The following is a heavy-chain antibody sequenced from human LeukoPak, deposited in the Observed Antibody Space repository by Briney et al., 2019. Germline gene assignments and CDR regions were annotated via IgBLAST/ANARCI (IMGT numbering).Heavy chain of an antibody. Sequence: SETLPLTCTVSGGSISSSSYYWGWIRQPPGKGLEWIGSIYYGGSTYYNPSLKSRVTISVDTSKNQFSLKLSSVTAADTAVYYCASYGPIDYWGQGTLVTVSS. J-gene: IGHJ4*02. CDR1: GGSISSSSYY. CDR3: ASYGPIDY. D-gene: IGHD3-10*01. V-gene: IGHV4-39*07. CDR2: IYYGGST.